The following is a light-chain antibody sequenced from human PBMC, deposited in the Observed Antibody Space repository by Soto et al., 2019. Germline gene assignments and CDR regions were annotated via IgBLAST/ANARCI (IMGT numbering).Light chain of an antibody. J-gene: IGKJ1*01. Sequence: ATQMTQSPSSLSASVGDRVTITCRASQGIRKDLAWYQQKPGKAPKLLIDGSSTLQSGVPSRFSGSGSGTDFTLTISSLQTEDVATYYCLQDYNFPRTFGQGTQVEIK. CDR2: GSS. CDR3: LQDYNFPRT. V-gene: IGKV1-6*01. CDR1: QGIRKD.